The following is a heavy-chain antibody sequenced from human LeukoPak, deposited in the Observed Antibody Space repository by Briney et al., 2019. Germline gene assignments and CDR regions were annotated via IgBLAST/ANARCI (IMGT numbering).Heavy chain of an antibody. CDR3: ARQKGYDFWSGPNYYYYYMDV. Sequence: GESLKISCKGSGYSFTSYWIGWVRQMPGKGLEWMGIIYPGDSDTRYSPSFQGQVTISADKSISTAYLQWSSLKASDTAMYYCARQKGYDFWSGPNYYYYYMDVWGKGTTVTVSS. J-gene: IGHJ6*03. CDR1: GYSFTSYW. CDR2: IYPGDSDT. V-gene: IGHV5-51*01. D-gene: IGHD3-3*01.